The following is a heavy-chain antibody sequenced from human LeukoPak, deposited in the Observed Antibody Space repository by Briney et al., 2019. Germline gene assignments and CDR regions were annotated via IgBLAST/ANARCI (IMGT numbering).Heavy chain of an antibody. CDR1: GFTFSSYS. D-gene: IGHD2-15*01. CDR3: ARDVLYCSGGSCYPYYFDY. CDR2: ISSSSTI. J-gene: IGHJ4*02. V-gene: IGHV3-48*01. Sequence: GGSLRLSCAASGFTFSSYSMNWVRQAPGKGLEWVSYISSSSTIYYADSVKGRFTISRDNAKNSLYLQMNSLRAEDTAVYYCARDVLYCSGGSCYPYYFDYWGQGTLVTVSS.